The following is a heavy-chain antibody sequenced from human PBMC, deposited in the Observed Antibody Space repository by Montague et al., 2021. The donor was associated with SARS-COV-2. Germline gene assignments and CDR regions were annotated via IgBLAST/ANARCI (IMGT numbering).Heavy chain of an antibody. CDR1: GGSISSSSYY. J-gene: IGHJ3*02. V-gene: IGHV4-39*01. Sequence: SETLSLTCTVSGGSISSSSYYWGWNRQPPGKGLEWIGSIYYTGXTXYXXXXKXRVTISVDTSKNQFSLKLSSVTAADTAVYYCARHGYYETYDAFDIWGQGKMGTVSS. CDR3: ARHGYYETYDAFDI. D-gene: IGHD3-22*01. CDR2: IYYTGXT.